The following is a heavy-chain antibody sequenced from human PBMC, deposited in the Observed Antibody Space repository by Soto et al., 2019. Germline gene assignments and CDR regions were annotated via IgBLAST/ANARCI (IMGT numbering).Heavy chain of an antibody. CDR1: GFTFSSYA. V-gene: IGHV3-30-3*01. J-gene: IGHJ2*01. Sequence: QVQLVESGGGVVQPGRSLRLSCAASGFTFSSYAMHWVRQAPGKGLEWVAVISYDGSNKYYADSVKGRFTISRDNSKNTLYLQMNSLRAEDTAVYYCARMNCTNGVCYDRYFDLWGRGTLVTVSS. CDR2: ISYDGSNK. D-gene: IGHD2-8*01. CDR3: ARMNCTNGVCYDRYFDL.